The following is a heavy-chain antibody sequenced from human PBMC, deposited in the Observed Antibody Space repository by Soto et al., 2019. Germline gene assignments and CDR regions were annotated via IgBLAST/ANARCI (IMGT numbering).Heavy chain of an antibody. Sequence: GESLKISCKGSGYSSTSYWIGWVRQMPGKGLEWMGIIYPGDSDTRYSPSFQGQVTISADKSISTAYLQWSSLKASDTAIYYCARQRGSSRYPFDYGGQGTLVTVSS. CDR2: IYPGDSDT. V-gene: IGHV5-51*01. D-gene: IGHD6-25*01. CDR1: GYSSTSYW. J-gene: IGHJ4*02. CDR3: ARQRGSSRYPFDY.